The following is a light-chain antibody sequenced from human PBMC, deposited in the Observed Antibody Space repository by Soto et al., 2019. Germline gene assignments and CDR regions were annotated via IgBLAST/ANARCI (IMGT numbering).Light chain of an antibody. Sequence: QAVVTQETSMSVSPGGTVTLTCGSSTGTVTSRHYPYWFQQKPGQAPRTLIYDTTNKQSWTPARFSGSLLGGKAALTLLGAQPEDEADYYCLLPYSDAWVFGGGTKLTVL. CDR2: DTT. CDR1: TGTVTSRHY. CDR3: LLPYSDAWV. V-gene: IGLV7-46*02. J-gene: IGLJ3*02.